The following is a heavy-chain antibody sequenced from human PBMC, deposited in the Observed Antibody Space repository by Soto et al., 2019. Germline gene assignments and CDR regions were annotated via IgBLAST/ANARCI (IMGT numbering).Heavy chain of an antibody. Sequence: PSETLSLTCTVSGDSISSADYYWTWIRQSPGRGLEWIAYISHSGTSYYSPSFRSRVTISVDNFRSQFSLQLNSLTATDTAVYYCARLASGYYLFDYWGQGTLVTVSS. CDR3: ARLASGYYLFDY. D-gene: IGHD3-22*01. V-gene: IGHV4-30-4*01. J-gene: IGHJ4*02. CDR2: ISHSGTS. CDR1: GDSISSADYY.